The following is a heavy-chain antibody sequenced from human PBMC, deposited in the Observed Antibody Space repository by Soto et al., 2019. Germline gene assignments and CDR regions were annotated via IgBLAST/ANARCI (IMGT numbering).Heavy chain of an antibody. CDR3: ARVLSSSWYYYYYGMDV. V-gene: IGHV3-7*01. J-gene: IGHJ6*02. Sequence: GGSLRLSCAASGFTFSSYWMSWVRQAPGKGLEWVANIKQDGSEKYYVDSVKGRFTISRDNAKNSLYLQMNSLRAEDTAVYYCARVLSSSWYYYYYGMDVWGQGTTVTVSS. CDR2: IKQDGSEK. D-gene: IGHD6-13*01. CDR1: GFTFSSYW.